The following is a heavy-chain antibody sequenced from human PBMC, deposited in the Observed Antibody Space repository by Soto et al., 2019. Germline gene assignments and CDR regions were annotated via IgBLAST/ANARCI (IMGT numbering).Heavy chain of an antibody. Sequence: DVQLVESGGGLVQPGRSLRLSCAASGFTFDDYAMHWVRQAPGKGLEWVSGISWNSGSIGYADSVKGRFTISRDNAKNSLYLQMNSLRAEDTALYYCAKDGHWGQGTLVTVSS. CDR1: GFTFDDYA. J-gene: IGHJ4*02. CDR2: ISWNSGSI. V-gene: IGHV3-9*01. CDR3: AKDGH.